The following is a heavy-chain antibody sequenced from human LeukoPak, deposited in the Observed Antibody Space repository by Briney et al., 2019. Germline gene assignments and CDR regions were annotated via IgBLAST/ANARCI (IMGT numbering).Heavy chain of an antibody. D-gene: IGHD1-1*01. V-gene: IGHV4-30-4*01. J-gene: IGHJ4*02. CDR2: IYYGGST. Sequence: PSETQSLTCTVSGGSISSGDYYWSWIRQPPGKGLEWIGYIYYGGSTYYNPSLKSRVTISVDTSKNQFSLRLSSVTAADTAVYYCAISGGTSGNFDYWGQGTLVTVSS. CDR3: AISGGTSGNFDY. CDR1: GGSISSGDYY.